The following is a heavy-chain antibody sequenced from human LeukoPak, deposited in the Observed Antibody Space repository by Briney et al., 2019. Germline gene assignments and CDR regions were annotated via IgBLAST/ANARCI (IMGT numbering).Heavy chain of an antibody. V-gene: IGHV4-30-4*08. J-gene: IGHJ4*02. CDR1: GGSISSGDYY. D-gene: IGHD5-18*01. CDR3: ARERSGYSYGIDY. Sequence: SQTLSLTCTVSGGSISSGDYYWSWIRQPPGKGLEWIGYIYYSGSTYYNPSLKGRVTISVDTSKNQFSLKLSSVTAADTAVYYCARERSGYSYGIDYWGQGTLVTVSS. CDR2: IYYSGST.